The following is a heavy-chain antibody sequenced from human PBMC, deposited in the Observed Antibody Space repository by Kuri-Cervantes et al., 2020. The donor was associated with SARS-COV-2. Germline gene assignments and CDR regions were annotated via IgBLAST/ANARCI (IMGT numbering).Heavy chain of an antibody. Sequence: ESLKISCTVSGGSISSYYWSWIRQPPGKGLEWIGYIYYSGSTNYNPSLKSRVTISVDTSKNQFSLKLSSVTAEDTAVYYCARERVPTIFGVVIVRYGMDVWGQGTTVT. J-gene: IGHJ6*01. CDR2: IYYSGST. D-gene: IGHD3-3*01. V-gene: IGHV4-59*12. CDR1: GGSISSYY. CDR3: ARERVPTIFGVVIVRYGMDV.